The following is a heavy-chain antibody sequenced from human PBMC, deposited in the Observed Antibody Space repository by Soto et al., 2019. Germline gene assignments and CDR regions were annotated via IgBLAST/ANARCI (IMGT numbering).Heavy chain of an antibody. D-gene: IGHD3-22*01. CDR3: ARAPYYYDSSGYYEFDY. J-gene: IGHJ4*02. CDR2: IIPIFGTA. V-gene: IGHV1-69*13. CDR1: GGTFSSYA. Sequence: ASVKVSCKASGGTFSSYAISWVRQAPGQGFEWMGGIIPIFGTANYAQKFQGRVTITADESTSTAYMELSSLRSEDTAVYYCARAPYYYDSSGYYEFDYWGQGTLVTVSS.